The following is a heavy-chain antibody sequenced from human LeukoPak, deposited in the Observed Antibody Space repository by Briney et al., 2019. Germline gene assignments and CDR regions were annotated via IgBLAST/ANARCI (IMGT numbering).Heavy chain of an antibody. J-gene: IGHJ4*02. V-gene: IGHV4-59*01. CDR1: GGSISSYY. Sequence: SETLSLTCTVSGGSISSYYWSWIRRPPGKGLEWIGYIYYSGSTNYNPSLKSRVTISVDTSKNQFSLKLSSVTAADTAVYYCARVFCSSTRCNIDYWGQGTLVTVSS. D-gene: IGHD2-2*01. CDR3: ARVFCSSTRCNIDY. CDR2: IYYSGST.